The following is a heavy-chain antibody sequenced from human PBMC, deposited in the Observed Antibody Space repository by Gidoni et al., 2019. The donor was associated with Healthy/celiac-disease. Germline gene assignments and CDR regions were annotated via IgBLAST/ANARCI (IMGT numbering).Heavy chain of an antibody. CDR3: ARSLYSGSYQASGY. Sequence: QLVQSGAEAQKPGESLQITGKGAGYSFTSYWQGRVRQMPGKGLEWMGIIYPGDSDTRYSPSFQGQVTISADKSISTAYLQWSSLKASDTAMYYCARSLYSGSYQASGYWGQGTLVTVSS. CDR2: IYPGDSDT. J-gene: IGHJ4*02. V-gene: IGHV5-51*01. D-gene: IGHD1-26*01. CDR1: GYSFTSYW.